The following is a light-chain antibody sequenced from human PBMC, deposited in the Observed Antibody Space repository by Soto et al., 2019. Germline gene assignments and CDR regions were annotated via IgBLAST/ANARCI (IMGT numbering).Light chain of an antibody. CDR1: SSDVGSYNL. J-gene: IGLJ2*01. V-gene: IGLV2-23*03. CDR3: CSYAGSSTVVV. Sequence: QSALTQPASVSGSPGQSITISCTGTSSDVGSYNLVSWYQQHPNRAPKLMIYEGSKRPSGVSNRFSGSKSGNTASLTVSGLPAEDEADYYCCSYAGSSTVVVFGGGTKLTVL. CDR2: EGS.